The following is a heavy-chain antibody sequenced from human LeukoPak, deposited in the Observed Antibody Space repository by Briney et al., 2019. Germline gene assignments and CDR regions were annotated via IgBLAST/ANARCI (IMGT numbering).Heavy chain of an antibody. CDR1: GFTVSSIY. CDR2: IYSGGST. Sequence: GGSLRLSCAASGFTVSSIYMSWVRQAPGKGLEWVSVIYSGGSTYYADSVKGRFTISRDNSKNTLYLQMNSLRAEDTAVYYCARDEHFYPSLVYWGQGTLVTVSS. CDR3: ARDEHFYPSLVY. J-gene: IGHJ4*02. D-gene: IGHD3-3*02. V-gene: IGHV3-53*01.